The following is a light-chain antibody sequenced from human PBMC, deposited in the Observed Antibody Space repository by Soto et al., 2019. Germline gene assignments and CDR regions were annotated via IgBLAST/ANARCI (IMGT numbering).Light chain of an antibody. CDR3: QQYNSYPLT. J-gene: IGKJ4*01. Sequence: DIQLTQSPSFLSASVGDRVTITCRASQAISSSLAWYQHNPGKAPKLLIYAASTLQNGVPSSFSGSGSGTEFTLTISSLQPEDFATYYCQQYNSYPLTFGGGTKVEIK. CDR1: QAISSS. CDR2: AAS. V-gene: IGKV1-9*01.